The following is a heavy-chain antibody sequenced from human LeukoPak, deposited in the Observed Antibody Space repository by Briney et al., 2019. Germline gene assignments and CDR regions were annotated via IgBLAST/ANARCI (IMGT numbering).Heavy chain of an antibody. Sequence: LPGGSLRLSCAASGFTSSSYWMSWVRQAPGKGLDGVANIKQDGSEKYYVDSVKGRFTISRDNAKNSLYLQMNSLRAEDTAVYYCARDNVVWCYFDYWGQGTLVTVSS. CDR3: ARDNVVWCYFDY. CDR2: IKQDGSEK. V-gene: IGHV3-7*01. D-gene: IGHD2-21*01. J-gene: IGHJ4*02. CDR1: GFTSSSYW.